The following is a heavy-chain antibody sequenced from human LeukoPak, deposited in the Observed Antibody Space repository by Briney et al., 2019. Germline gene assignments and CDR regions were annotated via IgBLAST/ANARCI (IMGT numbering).Heavy chain of an antibody. CDR3: ATTYHSDSSGYYRH. CDR2: ISGSDVM. J-gene: IGHJ4*02. Sequence: PGGSLRLSCAASGFSFSSYEMNWVRQAPGRGLEWVSFISGSDVMYYADSVKGRFTISRDNAKNSLYLQMNSLRAEDTAVYYCATTYHSDSSGYYRHWGQGTLVTVSS. V-gene: IGHV3-48*03. CDR1: GFSFSSYE. D-gene: IGHD3-22*01.